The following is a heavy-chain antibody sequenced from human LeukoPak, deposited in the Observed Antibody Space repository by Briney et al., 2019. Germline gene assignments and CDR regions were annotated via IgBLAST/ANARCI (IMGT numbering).Heavy chain of an antibody. CDR3: ARDMIQGVMGY. J-gene: IGHJ4*02. V-gene: IGHV1-2*02. D-gene: IGHD3-10*01. CDR1: GYSFTGYY. CDR2: INPKSGGT. Sequence: ASVKVSCKASGYSFTGYYIQWVRQAPGQGLEWMGWINPKSGGTHYAQKFQGRVTMTSDTSISTVYMELTTLRSDDTAVFYCARDMIQGVMGYWGQGTLVTVSS.